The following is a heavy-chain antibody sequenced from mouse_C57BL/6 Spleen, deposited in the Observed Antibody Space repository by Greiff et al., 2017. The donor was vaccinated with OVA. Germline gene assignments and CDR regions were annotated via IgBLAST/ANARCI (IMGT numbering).Heavy chain of an antibody. J-gene: IGHJ1*03. D-gene: IGHD1-1*01. V-gene: IGHV3-1*01. CDR2: ISYSGST. CDR1: GYSITSGYD. Sequence: VQLQQSGPGMVKPSQSLSLTCTVTGYSITSGYDWHWIRHFPGNKLEWMGYISYSGSTNYNPSLKSRIPITHDTSKNHFFLQLNSVTTEDTATYYCARRDYGSSSWWFADWGKGTPVTVSS. CDR3: ARRDYGSSSWWFAD.